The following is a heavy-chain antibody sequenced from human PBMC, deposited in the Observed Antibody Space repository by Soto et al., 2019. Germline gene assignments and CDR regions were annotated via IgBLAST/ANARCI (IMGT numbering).Heavy chain of an antibody. CDR3: ASQPGGDGDYGDY. D-gene: IGHD4-17*01. Sequence: QVQLQESGPGLVKPSETLSLTCTVSGGSISSYYWSWIRQPPGKGLEWIGYNYYSGSTNYNPSLKSRVTISVDTSKNQFALKLSSVTAADTAVYYCASQPGGDGDYGDYWGQGTMVTVSP. V-gene: IGHV4-59*01. CDR2: NYYSGST. J-gene: IGHJ4*02. CDR1: GGSISSYY.